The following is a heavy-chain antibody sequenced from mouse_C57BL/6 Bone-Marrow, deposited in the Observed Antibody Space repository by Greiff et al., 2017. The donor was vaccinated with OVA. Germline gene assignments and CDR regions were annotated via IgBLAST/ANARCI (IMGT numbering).Heavy chain of an antibody. CDR1: GYAFSSSW. CDR2: IYPGDGDT. J-gene: IGHJ1*03. CDR3: GREDDYDWYFDV. V-gene: IGHV1-82*01. D-gene: IGHD2-4*01. Sequence: VQLQQSGPELVKPGASVKISCKASGYAFSSSWMNWVKQRPGKGLEWIGRIYPGDGDTNYNGKFKGKATLTADKSSSTAYMQLSSLTSEDSAVYFCGREDDYDWYFDVWGTGTTVTVSS.